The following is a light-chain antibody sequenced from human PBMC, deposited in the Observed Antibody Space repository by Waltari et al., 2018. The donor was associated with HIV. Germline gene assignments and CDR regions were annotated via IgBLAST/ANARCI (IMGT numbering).Light chain of an antibody. J-gene: IGLJ3*02. CDR3: QSADNAVRV. CDR2: KDT. Sequence: SYELIQPPSVSVYPGQTARLPCSADVLTRQSAYWYQKKAGQAPLLVIYKDTERPSSIPARFSGSTSGTAVTLTITGVQAEDEADYYCQSADNAVRVFGRGTKLTVL. CDR1: VLTRQS. V-gene: IGLV3-25*01.